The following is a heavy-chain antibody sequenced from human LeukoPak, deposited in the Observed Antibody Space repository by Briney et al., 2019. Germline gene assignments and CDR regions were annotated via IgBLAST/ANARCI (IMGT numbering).Heavy chain of an antibody. CDR2: INPNSGGT. CDR1: GYTFTGYY. J-gene: IGHJ4*02. CDR3: ARAVPSSTGSFKGDAFDV. V-gene: IGHV1-2*02. D-gene: IGHD3-16*01. Sequence: GASVKVSCKASGYTFTGYYMHWVRQAPGQGLEWMGWINPNSGGTNYAQKFQGRLTMTRDTSISTVYMEMSRLRSDDTAVYYCARAVPSSTGSFKGDAFDVWGQGTQVTVSS.